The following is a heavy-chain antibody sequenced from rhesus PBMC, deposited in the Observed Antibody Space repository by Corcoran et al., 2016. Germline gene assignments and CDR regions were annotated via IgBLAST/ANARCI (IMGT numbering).Heavy chain of an antibody. D-gene: IGHD3-16*01. J-gene: IGHJ4*01. Sequence: QVQLQESGPGLVKPSETLSLTCAVSGGSISSSNCWSWIRQPPGKGLEWIGYISGSSGSTYYNPSLNSRVTISTDTSKNQFSLKLSSVTAADTDVYYCARTYYSGSYYPRSFDYWGQGVLVTVSS. V-gene: IGHV4-65*01. CDR1: GGSISSSNC. CDR3: ARTYYSGSYYPRSFDY. CDR2: ISGSSGST.